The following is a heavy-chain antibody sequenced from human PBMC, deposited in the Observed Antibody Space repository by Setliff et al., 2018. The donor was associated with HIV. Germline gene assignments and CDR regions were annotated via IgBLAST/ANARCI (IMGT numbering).Heavy chain of an antibody. D-gene: IGHD5-18*01. Sequence: GGSLRLSCAGSGLNFNNYWMHWVRQAPGKGLVWVSHIKIDGSVIQYADSVKGRFTMSRDNAKNSLFLQMHSLRAEDTAVYYCARVADGYNSYFDYWGQGTVVTVSS. CDR1: GLNFNNYW. J-gene: IGHJ4*02. CDR2: IKIDGSVI. V-gene: IGHV3-74*01. CDR3: ARVADGYNSYFDY.